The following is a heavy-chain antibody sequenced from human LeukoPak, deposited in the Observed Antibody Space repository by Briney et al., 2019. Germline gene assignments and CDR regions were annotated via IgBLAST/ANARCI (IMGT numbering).Heavy chain of an antibody. D-gene: IGHD6-6*01. J-gene: IGHJ1*01. Sequence: ASVKVSCKASGYTFTSYDINWVRQAPGQGLEWMGWINPNSGGTNYAQKFQGRVTMTRDTSISTAYMELSRLRSDDTAVYYCARRAGPAARLGYFQHWGQGTLVTVSS. CDR3: ARRAGPAARLGYFQH. CDR1: GYTFTSYD. V-gene: IGHV1-2*02. CDR2: INPNSGGT.